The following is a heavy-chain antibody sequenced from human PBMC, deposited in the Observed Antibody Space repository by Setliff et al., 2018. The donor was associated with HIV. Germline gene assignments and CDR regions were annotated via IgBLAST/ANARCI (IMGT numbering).Heavy chain of an antibody. CDR3: ARLSVVTATRIYYFDY. Sequence: GESLKISCQASGYTFTNYWTAWVRQMPGKGLEWMGIIHPRDFDIKYSQSFQGQVTISADKSLSTAYLQWSSLKASDTAMYYCARLSVVTATRIYYFDYWGQGTLVTVSS. D-gene: IGHD2-21*02. J-gene: IGHJ4*02. CDR2: IHPRDFDI. CDR1: GYTFTNYW. V-gene: IGHV5-51*01.